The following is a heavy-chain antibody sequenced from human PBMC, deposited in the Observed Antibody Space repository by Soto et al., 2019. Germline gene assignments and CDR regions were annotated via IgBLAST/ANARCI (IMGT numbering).Heavy chain of an antibody. V-gene: IGHV1-2*04. J-gene: IGHJ4*02. D-gene: IGHD2-21*02. CDR1: GYTFTGYY. CDR2: INPNSGGT. CDR3: ARAHCGGDCYSGVDY. Sequence: ASVKVSCKASGYTFTGYYMHWVRQAPGQGLEWMGWINPNSGGTNYAQKFQGWATMTRDTSISTAYMELSRLRSDDTAVYYCARAHCGGDCYSGVDYWGQGTLVTVS.